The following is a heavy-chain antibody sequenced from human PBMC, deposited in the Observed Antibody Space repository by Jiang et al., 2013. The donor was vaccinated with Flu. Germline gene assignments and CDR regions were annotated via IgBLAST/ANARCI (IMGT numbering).Heavy chain of an antibody. CDR1: GFTFNNYN. Sequence: QLVESGGGLVXPGGSLRLSCAASGFTFNNYNMHWVRQAPGKGLEWVSCIASTGSYIFYADSVKGRFTISRDNAKNSLFLQMNSLRVEDTAVYYCVRKSWSSTWSVDNYFDYWGQGTLVTVSS. CDR2: IASTGSYI. J-gene: IGHJ4*02. V-gene: IGHV3-21*01. D-gene: IGHD6-13*01. CDR3: VRKSWSSTWSVDNYFDY.